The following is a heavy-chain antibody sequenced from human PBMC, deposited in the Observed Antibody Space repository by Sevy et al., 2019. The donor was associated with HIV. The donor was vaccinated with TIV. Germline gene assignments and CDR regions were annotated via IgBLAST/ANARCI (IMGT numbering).Heavy chain of an antibody. Sequence: GGSLRLSCVASGFSFTNYWMTWVRQAPGKGLEWVANIKRDASEKYYVGSVKGRFTISRDNAKESLYLQMKSLRAEDTAVYYCARDCSSASSLWGLDVWGQGTTVTVS. J-gene: IGHJ6*02. V-gene: IGHV3-7*03. CDR3: ARDCSSASSLWGLDV. CDR2: IKRDASEK. D-gene: IGHD2-2*01. CDR1: GFSFTNYW.